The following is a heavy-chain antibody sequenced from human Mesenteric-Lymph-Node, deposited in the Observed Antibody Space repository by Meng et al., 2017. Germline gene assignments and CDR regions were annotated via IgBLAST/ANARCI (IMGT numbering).Heavy chain of an antibody. CDR3: AREFEYYYDSSGSQRAFDY. J-gene: IGHJ4*02. CDR2: INHSGST. Sequence: GSLRLSCAVYGGSFSGYYWSWIRQPPGKGLEWIGEINHSGSTNYNPSLKSRVTISVDTSKNQFSLKLSSVTAADTAVYYCAREFEYYYDSSGSQRAFDYWGQGTLVTVSS. CDR1: GGSFSGYY. V-gene: IGHV4-34*01. D-gene: IGHD3-22*01.